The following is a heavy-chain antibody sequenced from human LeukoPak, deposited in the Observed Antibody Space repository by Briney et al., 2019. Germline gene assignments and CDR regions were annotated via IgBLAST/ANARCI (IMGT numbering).Heavy chain of an antibody. V-gene: IGHV3-48*01. CDR1: GFTFSSNS. CDR2: ISSSSTTI. D-gene: IGHD1-26*01. CDR3: ARDGRSGSYYFDY. J-gene: IGHJ4*02. Sequence: PGRSLRLSCAASGFTFSSNSMNWVRQAPGKGLEWVSYISSSSTTIYYADSVKGRFTISRDNAKNSLYLQMNSLRAEDTALYYCARDGRSGSYYFDYWGPGTQVTVSS.